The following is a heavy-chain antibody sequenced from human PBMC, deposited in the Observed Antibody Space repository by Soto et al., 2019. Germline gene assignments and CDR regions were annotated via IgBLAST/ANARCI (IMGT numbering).Heavy chain of an antibody. CDR3: ARGNHSCLHLGYFDP. D-gene: IGHD3-16*01. Sequence: QVQLVQSGAEVKKPGSSVTVSCKASGGTFSSYTISWVRQAPGQGLEWMGGIIPIFGTANYAQKFQGRVTITADESTSTADMELSSLRSEETAVYYCARGNHSCLHLGYFDPWAVAPWSLSPQ. J-gene: IGHJ2*01. V-gene: IGHV1-69*12. CDR2: IIPIFGTA. CDR1: GGTFSSYT.